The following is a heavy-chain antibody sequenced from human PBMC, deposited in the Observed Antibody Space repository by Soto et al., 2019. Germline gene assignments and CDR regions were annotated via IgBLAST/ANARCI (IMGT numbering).Heavy chain of an antibody. V-gene: IGHV3-23*01. J-gene: IGHJ4*02. Sequence: GGALILSCASSGLELRNVAVNWVRRAPGEGLEWISTISGGGDSTYYADSVRGRFTVSRDDSKDTVYLQMNSLRAEDTALYYCAKDESTGYVELYWGLGTLVTVSS. CDR3: AKDESTGYVELY. CDR1: GLELRNVA. CDR2: ISGGGDST. D-gene: IGHD3-22*01.